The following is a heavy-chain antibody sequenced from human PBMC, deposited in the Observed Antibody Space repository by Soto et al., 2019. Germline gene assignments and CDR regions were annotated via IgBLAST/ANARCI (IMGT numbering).Heavy chain of an antibody. J-gene: IGHJ3*02. Sequence: GASVKVSCKVSGYTLTELSMHWVRQAPGKGLEWMGGFDPEDGETIYAQKFQGRVTMTEDTSTDTAYMELSSLRSEDTAVYYCATTVGGYSPLGAFDIWGQGTMVTVSS. V-gene: IGHV1-24*01. CDR3: ATTVGGYSPLGAFDI. CDR2: FDPEDGET. D-gene: IGHD5-18*01. CDR1: GYTLTELS.